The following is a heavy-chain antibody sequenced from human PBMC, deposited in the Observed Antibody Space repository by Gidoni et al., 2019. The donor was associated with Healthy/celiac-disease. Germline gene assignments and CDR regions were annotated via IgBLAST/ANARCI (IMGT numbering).Heavy chain of an antibody. CDR1: GFSLSTSGMC. J-gene: IGHJ5*02. Sequence: QVTLRESGPALVKPTQTLTLTCTFSGFSLSTSGMCVSWIRQPPGKALEWLALIDWDDDKYYSTSLKTRLTNSKDTSKNQVVLTMTNMDPVDTSTYYCALIALVGDKGCFDPWGQGTLVTVSS. V-gene: IGHV2-70*01. CDR3: ALIALVGDKGCFDP. CDR2: IDWDDDK. D-gene: IGHD1-26*01.